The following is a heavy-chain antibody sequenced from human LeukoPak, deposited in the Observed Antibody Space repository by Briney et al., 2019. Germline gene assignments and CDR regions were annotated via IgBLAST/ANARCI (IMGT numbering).Heavy chain of an antibody. V-gene: IGHV4-59*08. CDR1: GGSIRSHY. D-gene: IGHD6-13*01. CDR2: IYYSGST. Sequence: SETLSLTCTVSGGSIRSHYRGWIRQPPGKGLEWIGYIYYSGSTNYNPSLKSRNTISVDTSKNQLSLKLSSVTAADTAVYFCARHGGYIAAASYWGQGTVVTVSS. CDR3: ARHGGYIAAASY. J-gene: IGHJ4*02.